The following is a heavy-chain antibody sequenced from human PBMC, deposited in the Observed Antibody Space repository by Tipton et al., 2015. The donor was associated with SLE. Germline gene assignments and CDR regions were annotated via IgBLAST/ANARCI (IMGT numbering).Heavy chain of an antibody. V-gene: IGHV4-59*13. Sequence: GLVKPSETLSLTCTVSGASIRTYYWSWIRQTPGKGLEWIGYVNHNEDTKKVASSLKTRVSISLDMSRSQFSLKFNSVTAADTAVYYCVGDSKGSFYDRGGYYQLANRHFDSWGRGILVTVSS. J-gene: IGHJ4*02. CDR1: GASIRTYY. CDR3: VGDSKGSFYDRGGYYQLANRHFDS. CDR2: VNHNEDT. D-gene: IGHD3-22*01.